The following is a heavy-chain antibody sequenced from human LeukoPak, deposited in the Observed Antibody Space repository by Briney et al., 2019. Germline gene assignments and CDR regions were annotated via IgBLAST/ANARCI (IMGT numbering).Heavy chain of an antibody. CDR1: GYSFATFW. CDR3: ARPPYSNSGGMDV. V-gene: IGHV5-51*01. D-gene: IGHD4-11*01. Sequence: SGESLKISCKGYGYSFATFWIAWVRQMPGEGLEWMGIIYPGDSDTRYSPSFQGQVTISADKSITTAYLQWSSLKASDTAMYYCARPPYSNSGGMDVWGQGTTVTVSS. CDR2: IYPGDSDT. J-gene: IGHJ6*02.